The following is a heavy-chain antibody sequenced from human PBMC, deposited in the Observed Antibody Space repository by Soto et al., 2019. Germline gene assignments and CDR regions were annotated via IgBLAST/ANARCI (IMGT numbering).Heavy chain of an antibody. D-gene: IGHD6-19*01. CDR3: ARVKWLVFDY. J-gene: IGHJ4*02. V-gene: IGHV3-7*01. CDR2: IKQDGSEK. Sequence: GGSLRLSCAASGITFSSYWMIWVRQAPGKGREWVGNIKQDGSEKYYVDSVKGRFTISRDNAQNSLYQQMNSLRAEDTRVFYWARVKWLVFDYWGQGTLVTVSS. CDR1: GITFSSYW.